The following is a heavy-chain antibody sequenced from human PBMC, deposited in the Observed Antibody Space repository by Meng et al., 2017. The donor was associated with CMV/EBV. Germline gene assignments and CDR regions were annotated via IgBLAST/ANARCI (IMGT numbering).Heavy chain of an antibody. J-gene: IGHJ6*02. CDR2: IKQDGSEK. CDR3: ARDCSSTSCWGIWYYGMDV. D-gene: IGHD2-2*01. V-gene: IGHV3-7*01. CDR1: GFTFSSYW. Sequence: GSLRLSCAASGFTFSSYWMSWVRQAPGKGLEWVANIKQDGSEKYYVDSVKGRFTISRDNAKNSLYLQMNSLRAEDTAVYYCARDCSSTSCWGIWYYGMDVWGQGTTVTVSS.